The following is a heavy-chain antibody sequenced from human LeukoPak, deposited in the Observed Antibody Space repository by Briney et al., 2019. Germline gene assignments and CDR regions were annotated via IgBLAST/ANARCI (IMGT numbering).Heavy chain of an antibody. J-gene: IGHJ4*02. V-gene: IGHV3-74*03. CDR3: SRSQFDY. CDR2: ISGDGTIK. CDR1: GFPFSSYW. Sequence: GGSLRLSCAPSGFPFSSYWMLWVRQAPGKGLVWVSRISGDGTIKTYADFVRGRFTISRDNTKNILYLQMNSLKVEDTAIYFCSRSQFDYWGQGVLVTVSS.